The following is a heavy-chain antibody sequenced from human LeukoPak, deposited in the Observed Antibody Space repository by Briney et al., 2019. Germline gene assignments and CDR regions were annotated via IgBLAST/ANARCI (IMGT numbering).Heavy chain of an antibody. CDR2: IKQDGSEK. CDR3: ARKDYDFWSGQVGGFDY. CDR1: GFTFSSYW. V-gene: IGHV3-7*01. Sequence: GESLKISCTASGFTFSSYWMSWARQAPGKGLEWVANIKQDGSEKYYVDSVKGRFTISRDNAKNSLYLQMNSLRAEDTAVYYCARKDYDFWSGQVGGFDYWGQGTLVTVSS. J-gene: IGHJ4*02. D-gene: IGHD3-3*01.